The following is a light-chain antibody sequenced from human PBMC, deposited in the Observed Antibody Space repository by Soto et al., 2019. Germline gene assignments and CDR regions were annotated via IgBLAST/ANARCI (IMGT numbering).Light chain of an antibody. Sequence: EIVLTQSPGTLPLSPGERATLSCRASQTISSTYLAWYQQKPGQAPRLLIFVASSRATGVPDRFSGSGSGTDFTLTISRLEPEDFAVYYCQQYGSSPRTFGQGTKLEIK. CDR1: QTISSTY. CDR3: QQYGSSPRT. J-gene: IGKJ2*01. CDR2: VAS. V-gene: IGKV3-20*01.